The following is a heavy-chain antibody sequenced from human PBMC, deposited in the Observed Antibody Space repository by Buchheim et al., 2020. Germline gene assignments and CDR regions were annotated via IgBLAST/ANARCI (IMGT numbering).Heavy chain of an antibody. CDR1: GFTFSSYG. D-gene: IGHD3-3*01. Sequence: QVQLVESGGGVVQPGRSLRLSCAASGFTFSSYGMHWVRQAPGKGLEWVAVIWYDGSNKYYADSVKGRFTISRDNSKNTLYLQMNSLRAEDTAVYYCARAPPFGSGRADTSPNDYWGQGTL. CDR3: ARAPPFGSGRADTSPNDY. CDR2: IWYDGSNK. J-gene: IGHJ4*02. V-gene: IGHV3-33*01.